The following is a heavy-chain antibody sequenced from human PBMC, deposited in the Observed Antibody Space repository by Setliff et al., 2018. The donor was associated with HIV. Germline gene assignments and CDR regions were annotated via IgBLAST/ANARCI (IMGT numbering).Heavy chain of an antibody. V-gene: IGHV4-39*01. CDR1: GGSFSNSYYF. CDR2: ISYSGST. J-gene: IGHJ6*03. CDR3: ARGYNHPDYYYYYYMDV. D-gene: IGHD5-12*01. Sequence: ETLSLTCNVSGGSFSNSYYFWGWIRQPPGKGLEWIGSISYSGSTYYNPSLKSRVTMSVDTSKNQFSLKLSSVTAADTAVYYCARGYNHPDYYYYYYMDVWGKGTTVTVSS.